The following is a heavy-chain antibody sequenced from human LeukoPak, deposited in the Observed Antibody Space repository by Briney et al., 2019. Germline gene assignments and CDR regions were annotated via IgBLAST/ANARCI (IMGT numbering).Heavy chain of an antibody. Sequence: SETISLTCAVYGGSFSGFYWTWLRQPPGKGREWIGETDNTGSNYSNPPLKCPVTIAVDWTKYLFSLKLTSVTAADTAVYYYARGLSSGSLYSYLDSWGQGTPVTVSS. V-gene: IGHV4-34*01. J-gene: IGHJ4*02. CDR3: ARGLSSGSLYSYLDS. D-gene: IGHD3-10*01. CDR1: GGSFSGFY. CDR2: TDNTGSN.